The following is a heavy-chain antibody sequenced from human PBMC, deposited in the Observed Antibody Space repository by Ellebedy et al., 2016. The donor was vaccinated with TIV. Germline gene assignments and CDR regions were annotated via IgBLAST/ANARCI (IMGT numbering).Heavy chain of an antibody. D-gene: IGHD3-10*01. CDR2: INPSGGST. CDR3: ATTPGITLPDY. J-gene: IGHJ4*02. V-gene: IGHV1-46*01. Sequence: ASVKVSCXASGGTFSSYAISWVRQAPGQGLEWMGIINPSGGSTSYAQKFQGRVTMTRDTSTSTVYMELSSLRSEDTAVYYCATTPGITLPDYWGQGTLVTVSS. CDR1: GGTFSSYA.